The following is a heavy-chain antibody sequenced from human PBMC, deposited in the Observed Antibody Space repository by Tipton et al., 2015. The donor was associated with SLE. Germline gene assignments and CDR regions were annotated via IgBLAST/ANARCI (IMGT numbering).Heavy chain of an antibody. CDR3: ARHPSGSSFDY. V-gene: IGHV4-34*01. CDR1: GRSFIGSY. D-gene: IGHD6-6*01. CDR2: IDHSGVT. Sequence: TLSLTCAVYGRSFIGSYWTWIRQPPGKGLEWIGDIDHSGVTHYNPSLKSRVTISRDTSGNQFSLKLSSVTAADTAVYYCARHPSGSSFDYWGQGTLVTVSS. J-gene: IGHJ4*02.